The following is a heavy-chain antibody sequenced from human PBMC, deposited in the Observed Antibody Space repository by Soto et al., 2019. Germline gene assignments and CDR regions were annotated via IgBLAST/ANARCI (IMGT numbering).Heavy chain of an antibody. V-gene: IGHV1-69*06. Sequence: SVKVSCKPSGGTFSSYAIIWVRQAPGQGLEWMGGIIPIFGTANYAQKFQGRVTITADKSTSTAYMELSSLRSEDKAVYYCATADTAMVTGYWGQGTLVTVSS. D-gene: IGHD5-18*01. CDR3: ATADTAMVTGY. CDR2: IIPIFGTA. J-gene: IGHJ4*02. CDR1: GGTFSSYA.